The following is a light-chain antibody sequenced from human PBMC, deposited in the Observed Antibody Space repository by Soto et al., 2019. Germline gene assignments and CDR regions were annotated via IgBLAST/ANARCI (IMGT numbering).Light chain of an antibody. CDR3: QQRSNWPPPTIT. CDR2: GAS. J-gene: IGKJ5*01. Sequence: IVMTQSPATLSLSPGERATLSCRASQSVSSNLAWYQQKPGQAPRLLIYGASTRATGIPARFSGSGCGTDFTLTISSLEPEDFAVYYCQQRSNWPPPTITFGQGTRLEIK. CDR1: QSVSSN. V-gene: IGKV3-11*01.